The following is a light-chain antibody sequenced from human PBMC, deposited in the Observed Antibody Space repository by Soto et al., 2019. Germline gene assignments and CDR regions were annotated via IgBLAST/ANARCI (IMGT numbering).Light chain of an antibody. CDR1: QSVSSSY. V-gene: IGKV3-20*01. CDR2: GAS. J-gene: IGKJ5*01. CDR3: QQYGSSPPVT. Sequence: EIVLTQSPGTLSLSPGERATLSCRASQSVSSSYLAWYQQKPGQAPRLLIYGASGRTTGIPDRFSGSGPGTDFTLPISRLETEDFAVYYCQQYGSSPPVTFGQGTRLEIK.